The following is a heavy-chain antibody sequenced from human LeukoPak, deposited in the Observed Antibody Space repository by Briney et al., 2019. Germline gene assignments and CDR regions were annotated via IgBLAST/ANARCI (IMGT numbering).Heavy chain of an antibody. J-gene: IGHJ5*02. CDR2: IIPIFGTA. V-gene: IGHV1-69*13. D-gene: IGHD6-13*01. CDR3: ASAHLKQQLVRGWFDP. Sequence: ASVKVSCKASGGTFSSYAISWVRQAPGQGLEWMGGIIPIFGTANYAQKFQGRVTITADESTSTAYMELSSLRSEDTAVYYCASAHLKQQLVRGWFDPWGQGTLVTVSS. CDR1: GGTFSSYA.